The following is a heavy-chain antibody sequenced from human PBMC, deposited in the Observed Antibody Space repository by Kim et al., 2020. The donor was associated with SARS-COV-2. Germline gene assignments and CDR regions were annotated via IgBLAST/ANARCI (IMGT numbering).Heavy chain of an antibody. Sequence: GGSLRLSCAASGFTFSSYGMHWVRQAPGKVLEWVAVIWYDGSNKYYADSVKGRFTISRDNSKNTLYLQMNSLRAEDTAVYYCAKDFLIGAPITMVRGVISGMDVWGQGTTVTVSS. CDR2: IWYDGSNK. CDR1: GFTFSSYG. D-gene: IGHD3-10*01. CDR3: AKDFLIGAPITMVRGVISGMDV. J-gene: IGHJ6*02. V-gene: IGHV3-33*06.